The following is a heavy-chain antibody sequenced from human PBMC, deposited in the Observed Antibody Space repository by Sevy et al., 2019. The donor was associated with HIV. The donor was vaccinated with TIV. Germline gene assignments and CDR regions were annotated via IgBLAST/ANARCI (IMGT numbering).Heavy chain of an antibody. J-gene: IGHJ6*02. CDR3: TRVEGATDWGMDV. D-gene: IGHD1-26*01. CDR1: GFTFGGYT. Sequence: GGSLRLSCIASGFTFGGYTLSWVRQAPGKGLEWVSFIRSRAYGGTTKYAASVKGRFTILRDDSESIAYLQMNSLKTEDTAVYYCTRVEGATDWGMDVWGQGTTVTVSS. CDR2: IRSRAYGGTT. V-gene: IGHV3-49*04.